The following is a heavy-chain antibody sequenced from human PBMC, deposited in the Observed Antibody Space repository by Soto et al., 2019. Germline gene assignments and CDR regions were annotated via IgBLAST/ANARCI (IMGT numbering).Heavy chain of an antibody. Sequence: SVKVSCKASGYTFTGYYMHWVRQAPGQGLEWMGRIIPIFDKTNYAQKFQGRVTITADESTSTAYMELSSLISEDTAVYYCARESGLVLRYFDYGSQGALDIWGQGTMVTVSS. CDR2: IIPIFDKT. CDR1: GYTFTGYY. V-gene: IGHV1-69*13. CDR3: ARESGLVLRYFDYGSQGALDI. J-gene: IGHJ3*02. D-gene: IGHD3-9*01.